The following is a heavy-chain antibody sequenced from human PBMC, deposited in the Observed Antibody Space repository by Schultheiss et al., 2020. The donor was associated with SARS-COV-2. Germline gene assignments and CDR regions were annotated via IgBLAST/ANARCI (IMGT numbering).Heavy chain of an antibody. CDR3: ARAYDSSGYHAFDI. Sequence: ASVKVSCKASGGTFSSYAISWVRQAPGQGLEWMGGIIPNSGGTNYAQKFQGRVTMTRDTSISTAYMELSRLRSDDTAVYYCARAYDSSGYHAFDIWGQGTMVTVSS. D-gene: IGHD3-22*01. J-gene: IGHJ3*02. V-gene: IGHV1-2*02. CDR1: GGTFSSYA. CDR2: IIPNSGGT.